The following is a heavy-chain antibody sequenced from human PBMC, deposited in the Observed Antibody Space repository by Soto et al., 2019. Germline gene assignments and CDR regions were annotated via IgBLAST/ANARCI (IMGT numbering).Heavy chain of an antibody. CDR1: CASINNFAYY. V-gene: IGHV4-39*01. CDR2: VYYNENT. D-gene: IGHD3-10*01. CDR3: ARRERYYGSPGWFDP. Sequence: SETLSLTCSVSCASINNFAYYWGWIRQPPGKGLEWIGTVYYNENTYYNPSLKSRVAISVDTAKNQFSLNLRSVTAADTAIYFCARRERYYGSPGWFDPWGQGTLVTVSS. J-gene: IGHJ5*01.